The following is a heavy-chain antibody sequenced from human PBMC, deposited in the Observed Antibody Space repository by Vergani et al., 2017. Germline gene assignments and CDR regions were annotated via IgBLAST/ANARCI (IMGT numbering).Heavy chain of an antibody. Sequence: ELHLEESGGGLVQPGGSLRLSCAASGFTFGDYYMAWIRLAPGKGLDWVASIKRDGTETCYVDSVKGRFTISRDNAKTTLYLQMNSLRDEDRGVYYWARISGGSAPYLHYWGQGTLVTVAS. V-gene: IGHV3-7*01. CDR2: IKRDGTET. J-gene: IGHJ1*01. CDR3: ARISGGSAPYLHY. CDR1: GFTFGDYY. D-gene: IGHD2-15*01.